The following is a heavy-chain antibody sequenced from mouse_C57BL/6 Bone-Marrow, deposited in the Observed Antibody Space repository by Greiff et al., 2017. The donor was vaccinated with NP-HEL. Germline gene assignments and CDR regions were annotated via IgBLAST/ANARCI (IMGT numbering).Heavy chain of an antibody. CDR1: GYTFTSYW. V-gene: IGHV1-64*01. CDR2: IHPNSGST. J-gene: IGHJ3*01. Sequence: QVQLQQPGAELVKPGASVTLSCKASGYTFTSYWMHWVKQRPGQGLEWIGMIHPNSGSTNYNEKFKSKATLTVDNSSSTAYMQLRILTSEDAAVYYCARGRFRRGAWFAYWGQGTLVTVSA. CDR3: ARGRFRRGAWFAY.